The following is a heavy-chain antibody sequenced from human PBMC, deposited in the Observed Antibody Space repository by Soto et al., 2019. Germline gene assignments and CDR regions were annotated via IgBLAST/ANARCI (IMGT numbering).Heavy chain of an antibody. D-gene: IGHD6-19*01. Sequence: GVLRLSCAASGFTFGSYAMTWVRQAPGKGLEWVSAISFGGGSTYYADSVKGRFTISRDNSKNTLYLQMTSLRAEDTAIYYCATDSFRSGIAVAGNYWGQGTLVTVSS. V-gene: IGHV3-23*01. CDR2: ISFGGGST. CDR1: GFTFGSYA. J-gene: IGHJ4*02. CDR3: ATDSFRSGIAVAGNY.